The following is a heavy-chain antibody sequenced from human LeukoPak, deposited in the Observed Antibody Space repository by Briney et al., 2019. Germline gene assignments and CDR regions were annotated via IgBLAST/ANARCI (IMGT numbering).Heavy chain of an antibody. J-gene: IGHJ4*02. D-gene: IGHD3-3*01. CDR3: ATSLLRFLEWSV. CDR1: GFTFSNHW. Sequence: GGSLRLSCATSGFTFSNHWMSWVRQAPGKGLEWVAKIKGDGSEKIYVDSVKGRFTISRDNAENAVHLEMNSLRVEDTAVYYCATSLLRFLEWSVWGQGTLVTVSS. V-gene: IGHV3-7*01. CDR2: IKGDGSEK.